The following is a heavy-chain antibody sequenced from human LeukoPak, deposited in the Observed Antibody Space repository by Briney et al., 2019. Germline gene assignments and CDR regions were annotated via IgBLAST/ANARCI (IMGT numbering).Heavy chain of an antibody. CDR1: GFTFSSYS. V-gene: IGHV3-21*01. Sequence: GGSLRLSCAASGFTFSSYSMNWVRQAPGKGLEWVSSISSSRYIYYADSVKGRFTISSDNANNSLYLQMNSLRADDTAVYYCARDWPAYSRGYFQHWGQGTLVTVSS. CDR2: ISSSRYI. CDR3: ARDWPAYSRGYFQH. D-gene: IGHD6-13*01. J-gene: IGHJ1*01.